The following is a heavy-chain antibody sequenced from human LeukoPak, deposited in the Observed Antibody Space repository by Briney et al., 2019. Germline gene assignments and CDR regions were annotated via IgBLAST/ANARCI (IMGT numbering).Heavy chain of an antibody. Sequence: GASLNTSHTGSDNRFTSYWICWLRPIPGKGLERMGIIYPGDSDTKYSPSIQGQVTISADKSISTAYLQWSSLKASDTAMYYCARQAAVIHAFDIWGQGTMVTVSS. CDR1: DNRFTSYW. J-gene: IGHJ3*02. CDR2: IYPGDSDT. V-gene: IGHV5-51*01. D-gene: IGHD3-16*02. CDR3: ARQAAVIHAFDI.